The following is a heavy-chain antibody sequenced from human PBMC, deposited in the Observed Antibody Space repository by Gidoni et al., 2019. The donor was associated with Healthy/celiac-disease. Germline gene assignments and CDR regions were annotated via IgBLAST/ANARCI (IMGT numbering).Heavy chain of an antibody. CDR2: ISAYNGNT. CDR3: ARGDYYGSGTHDAFDI. CDR1: GYTFTSYG. V-gene: IGHV1-18*01. D-gene: IGHD3-10*01. Sequence: QVQLVQSGAEGKKPGAPDEVSCKASGYTFTSYGISWVRQAPGQGLEWMGWISAYNGNTNYAQKLQGRVTMTTDTSTSTAYMELRSLRSDDTAVYYCARGDYYGSGTHDAFDIWGQGTMVTVSS. J-gene: IGHJ3*02.